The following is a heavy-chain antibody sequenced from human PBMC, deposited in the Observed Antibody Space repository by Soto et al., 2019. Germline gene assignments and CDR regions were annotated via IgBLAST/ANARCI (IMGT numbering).Heavy chain of an antibody. Sequence: QLQLQESGPGLVKPSETLSLTCTVSGGSISSSSYYWGWIRQPPGKGLEWIGSIYYSGSTYYNPSLKSRVTISVDTSKNQFSLKLSSVTAADTAVYYCARLEMVVAATPGWFDPWGQGTLVTVSS. V-gene: IGHV4-39*01. J-gene: IGHJ5*02. CDR3: ARLEMVVAATPGWFDP. CDR1: GGSISSSSYY. D-gene: IGHD2-15*01. CDR2: IYYSGST.